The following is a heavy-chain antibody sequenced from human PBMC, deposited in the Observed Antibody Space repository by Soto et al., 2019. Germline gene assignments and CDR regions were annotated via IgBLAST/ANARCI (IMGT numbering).Heavy chain of an antibody. J-gene: IGHJ6*02. D-gene: IGHD5-12*01. Sequence: QVQLVESGGGVVQPGRSLRLSCAASGFTFSSYGMHWVRQAPGKGLEWVAVISYDGSNKYYADSVKGRFTISRDNSKNTLYLQMNSLRAEDTAVYYCAKAQWLRFDLGNYYYYYGMDVWGQGTTVTVSS. V-gene: IGHV3-30*18. CDR1: GFTFSSYG. CDR2: ISYDGSNK. CDR3: AKAQWLRFDLGNYYYYYGMDV.